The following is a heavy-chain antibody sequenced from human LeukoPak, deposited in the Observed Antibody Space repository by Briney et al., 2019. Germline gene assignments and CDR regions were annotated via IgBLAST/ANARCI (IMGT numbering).Heavy chain of an antibody. D-gene: IGHD3-10*01. CDR1: GGSFSGYY. J-gene: IGHJ6*03. V-gene: IGHV4-34*01. CDR3: ARRALYGSGRYYYYYYMDV. CDR2: INHSGST. Sequence: TSETLSLTCAVYGGSFSGYYWSWIRQPPGKGLEWIGEINHSGSTNYNPSLKSRVTISVDTSKNQFSLKLSSVTAADTAVYYCARRALYGSGRYYYYYYMDVWGKGTTVTVSS.